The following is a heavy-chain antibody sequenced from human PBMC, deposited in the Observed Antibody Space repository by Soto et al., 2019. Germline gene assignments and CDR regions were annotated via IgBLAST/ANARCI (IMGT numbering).Heavy chain of an antibody. CDR3: GGDGVLPLLIGLGV. J-gene: IGHJ6*02. CDR1: GGSISSYY. D-gene: IGHD2-2*01. Sequence: SETLSLTCTVSGGSISSYYWSWIRQPPGKGLEWIGYIYYSGSTNYNPSLKSRVTISVDTSKNQFSLKLSSVTAADTAVYYWGGDGVLPLLIGLGVWGQGPRSPSP. V-gene: IGHV4-59*01. CDR2: IYYSGST.